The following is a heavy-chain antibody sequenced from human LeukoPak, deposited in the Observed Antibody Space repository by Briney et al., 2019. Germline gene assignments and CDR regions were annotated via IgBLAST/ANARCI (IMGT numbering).Heavy chain of an antibody. V-gene: IGHV4-38-2*02. D-gene: IGHD6-13*01. J-gene: IGHJ4*02. CDR3: ARLTEKLYSSSWYRDRRYFDY. CDR2: INHSGST. CDR1: GYSISSGYY. Sequence: SETLSLTCTVSGYSISSGYYWGWIRQPPGKGLEWIGEINHSGSTNYNPSLKSRVTISVDTSKNQFSLKLSSVTAADTAVYYCARLTEKLYSSSWYRDRRYFDYWGQGTLVTVSS.